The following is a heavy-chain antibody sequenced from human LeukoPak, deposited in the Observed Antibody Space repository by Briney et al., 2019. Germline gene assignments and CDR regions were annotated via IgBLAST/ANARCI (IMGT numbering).Heavy chain of an antibody. Sequence: SGTLSLTCAVSGGSISSSNWWSWVRQPPGKGLEWIGEIYHSGSTNYNPSLKSRVTISVDKSKNQFSLKLSSVTAADTAVYYCARGPYYYDSSGYYIPYYGMDVWGQGTTVTVSS. CDR1: GGSISSSNW. V-gene: IGHV4-4*02. CDR2: IYHSGST. CDR3: ARGPYYYDSSGYYIPYYGMDV. D-gene: IGHD3-22*01. J-gene: IGHJ6*02.